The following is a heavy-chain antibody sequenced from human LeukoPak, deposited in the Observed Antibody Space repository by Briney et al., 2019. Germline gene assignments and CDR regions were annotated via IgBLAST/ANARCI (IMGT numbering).Heavy chain of an antibody. CDR1: GGSISSSSYY. CDR2: IYYSGST. V-gene: IGHV4-39*01. CDR3: ARLLPTRSYYFDY. D-gene: IGHD1-26*01. J-gene: IGHJ4*02. Sequence: SETLSLTCTVSGGSISSSSYYWGWIRQPPGKGLEWIGSIYYSGSTYYNPSLKSRVTISVDTSKNQFSLKLSSVTAADTAVYYCARLLPTRSYYFDYWGQGTLVTVSS.